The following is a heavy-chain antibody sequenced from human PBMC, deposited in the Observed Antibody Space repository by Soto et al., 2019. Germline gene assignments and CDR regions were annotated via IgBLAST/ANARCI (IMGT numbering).Heavy chain of an antibody. J-gene: IGHJ5*01. V-gene: IGHV1-69*02. CDR1: GGTFSSDT. Sequence: QVQLVQSGAEVKKPGSSVKVSCKASGGTFSSDTISWVRQAPGQGLEWMGRIIPIVTIITYAPKFQGRLTITADKSPSTAYMELSSLRSDDTAVYYCAGTAGTAVVPDSWGQGTVVTVSS. CDR3: AGTAGTAVVPDS. D-gene: IGHD5-18*01. CDR2: IIPIVTII.